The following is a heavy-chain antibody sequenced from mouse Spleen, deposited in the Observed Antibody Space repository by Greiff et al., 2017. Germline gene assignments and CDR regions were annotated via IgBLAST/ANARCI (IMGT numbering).Heavy chain of an antibody. J-gene: IGHJ3*01. CDR2: IWSGGST. D-gene: IGHD1-1*01. V-gene: IGHV2-2*02. CDR3: ARGDYGSYSWFAY. CDR1: GFSLTSYG. Sequence: QVQLKQSGPGLVQPSQSLSITCTVSGFSLTSYGVHWVRQSPGKGLEWLGVIWSGGSTDYNAAFISRLSISKDNSKSQVFFKMNSLQANDTAIYYCARGDYGSYSWFAYWGQGTLVTVSA.